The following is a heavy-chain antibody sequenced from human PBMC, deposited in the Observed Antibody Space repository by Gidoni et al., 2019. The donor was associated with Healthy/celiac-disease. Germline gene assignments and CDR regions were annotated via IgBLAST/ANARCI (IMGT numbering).Heavy chain of an antibody. D-gene: IGHD3-22*01. J-gene: IGHJ4*02. V-gene: IGHV4-59*01. CDR2: IYYSGST. CDR3: ARGYDSSGYWAF. CDR1: GGSISSYY. Sequence: QVQLQESGPGLVKPSETLSLTCTVSGGSISSYYWSWIRQPPGKGLEWIGYIYYSGSTNYNPSLKSRVTISVDTSKNQFSLKPSSVTAADTAVYYCARGYDSSGYWAFGGQGTLVTVSS.